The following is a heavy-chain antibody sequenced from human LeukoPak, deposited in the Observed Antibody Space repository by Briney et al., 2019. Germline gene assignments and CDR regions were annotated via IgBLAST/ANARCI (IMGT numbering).Heavy chain of an antibody. Sequence: PSETLSLTCTVSGGSISSISSNNYHWGWIRQPPGKGLEWIGSIYYSGSTYYNPSFKSRVTISVDTSKNQFSLKLSSVTAADTALYYCAREMGVVTAHGIDVWGQGTTVTVSS. CDR2: IYYSGST. CDR3: AREMGVVTAHGIDV. D-gene: IGHD4-23*01. J-gene: IGHJ6*02. CDR1: GGSISSISSNNYH. V-gene: IGHV4-39*02.